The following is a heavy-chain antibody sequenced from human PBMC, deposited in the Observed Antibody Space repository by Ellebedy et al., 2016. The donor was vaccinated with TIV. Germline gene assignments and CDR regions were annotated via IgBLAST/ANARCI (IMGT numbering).Heavy chain of an antibody. CDR3: ARCPHQIRSSFYYGMDV. Sequence: PSETLSLTCAASGFTFGSYAMNWVRQAPGKGLEWVSAISVTGGSTYYADSVKGRFTISRDNSKNTLYLQMNSLRAEDTAVYYCARCPHQIRSSFYYGMDVWGQGTTVTVSS. CDR2: ISVTGGST. V-gene: IGHV3-23*01. D-gene: IGHD2-2*01. CDR1: GFTFGSYA. J-gene: IGHJ6*02.